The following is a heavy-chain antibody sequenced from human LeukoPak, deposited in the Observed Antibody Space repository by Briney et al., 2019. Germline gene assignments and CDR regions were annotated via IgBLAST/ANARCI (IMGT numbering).Heavy chain of an antibody. J-gene: IGHJ6*02. CDR2: INHSGST. V-gene: IGHV4-34*01. Sequence: SGALSLTCAVCGGSFSGYYWSGMGQPPGKGVEGMGEINHSGSTNYNPSLQSRVTISVDTSKNQFSLKLSSVTAADTAVYYCARGTNWNYDIYYYYCMDVWGQGTTVTVSS. CDR3: ARGTNWNYDIYYYYCMDV. CDR1: GGSFSGYY. D-gene: IGHD1-7*01.